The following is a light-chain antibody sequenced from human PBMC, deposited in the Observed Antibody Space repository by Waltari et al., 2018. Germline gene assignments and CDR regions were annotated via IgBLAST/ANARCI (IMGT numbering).Light chain of an antibody. CDR2: CQN. CDR3: NSRDSSGNHLV. CDR1: SLRSYY. J-gene: IGLJ3*02. Sequence: SSELTQDPAVSVALGQTVRITCQGDSLRSYYASWYQQKPGQAPVLVIYCQNNQPSGIPDRFSGSSSGNTASLTITGAQAEDEADYYCNSRDSSGNHLVFGGGTKLTVL. V-gene: IGLV3-19*01.